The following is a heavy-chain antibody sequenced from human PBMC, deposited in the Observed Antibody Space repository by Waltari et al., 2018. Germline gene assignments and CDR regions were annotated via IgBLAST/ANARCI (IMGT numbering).Heavy chain of an antibody. CDR1: GYTLTVYY. Sequence: QVQLVQSGVEVKKPGASVRVSCKASGYTLTVYYLHWIRQAPGQGPEWMGWINPNKGATHYAQKFQGRVTMTRDTSINTAYLEVTSDDTAVYFCARDRWGESHGYGYWGRGTLVTVSS. CDR3: ARDRWGESHGYGY. J-gene: IGHJ4*02. V-gene: IGHV1-2*02. D-gene: IGHD7-27*01. CDR2: INPNKGAT.